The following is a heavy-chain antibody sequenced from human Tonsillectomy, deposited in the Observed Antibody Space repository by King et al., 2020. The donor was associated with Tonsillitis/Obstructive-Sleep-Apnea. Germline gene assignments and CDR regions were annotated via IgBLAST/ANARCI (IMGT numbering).Heavy chain of an antibody. CDR3: ASGYSGYEAGY. CDR1: GLTFSSYA. V-gene: IGHV3-23*04. Sequence: VQLVESGGGLVQPGGSLRLSCAASGLTFSSYAMSWFRQAPGKGLEWVSAISGSGGSTYYADSVKGRFTISRDNSMNTLYLQMNSLRAEDTAVYYCASGYSGYEAGYWGQGTLVTVSS. D-gene: IGHD5-12*01. J-gene: IGHJ4*02. CDR2: ISGSGGST.